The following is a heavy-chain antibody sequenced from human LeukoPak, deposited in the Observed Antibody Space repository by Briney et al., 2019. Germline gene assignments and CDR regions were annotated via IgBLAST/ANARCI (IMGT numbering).Heavy chain of an antibody. J-gene: IGHJ6*02. V-gene: IGHV1-69*13. Sequence: SVKVSCKASGGTFSSYAISWVRQAPGQGLEWMGGIIPIFGTANYAQKFQGRVTITADESTSTACMELSSLRSEDTAVYYCARILKRGYSYGDYYYYGMDVWGQGTTVTVSS. CDR3: ARILKRGYSYGDYYYYGMDV. CDR1: GGTFSSYA. CDR2: IIPIFGTA. D-gene: IGHD5-18*01.